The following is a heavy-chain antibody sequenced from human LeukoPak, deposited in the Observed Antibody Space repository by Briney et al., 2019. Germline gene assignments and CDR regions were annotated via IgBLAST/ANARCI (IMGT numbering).Heavy chain of an antibody. Sequence: GGSLMLLSAASGFTFISCAMHWVRQAPGKGLEWVAVISYDGSNKYYADSVKGRLTISRDNSKNTLYLQMNSLRPEDTAVYYCARTYTILTAYFEYWGQGTLVTVSS. CDR1: GFTFISCA. D-gene: IGHD3-9*01. V-gene: IGHV3-30-3*01. J-gene: IGHJ4*02. CDR2: ISYDGSNK. CDR3: ARTYTILTAYFEY.